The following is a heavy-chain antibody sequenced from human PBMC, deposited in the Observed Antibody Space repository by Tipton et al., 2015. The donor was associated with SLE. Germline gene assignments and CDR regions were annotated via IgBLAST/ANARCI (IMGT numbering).Heavy chain of an antibody. CDR1: GFTFSSYA. CDR2: ISGSGGST. CDR3: ARPYYYDSTDAFDI. V-gene: IGHV3-23*01. J-gene: IGHJ3*02. Sequence: SLRLSCAASGFTFSSYAMSWVRQAPGKGLEWVSAISGSGGSTYYADSVKGRFTISRDNAKNSLYLQMNSLRAEDTAVYYCARPYYYDSTDAFDIWGQGTMVTVSS. D-gene: IGHD3-22*01.